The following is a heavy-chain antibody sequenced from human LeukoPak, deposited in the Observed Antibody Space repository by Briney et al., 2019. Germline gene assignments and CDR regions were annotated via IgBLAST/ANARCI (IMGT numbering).Heavy chain of an antibody. CDR1: GFTFSNYA. CDR3: AKDPRITKNYYYYYYMDV. CDR2: ISGSGGST. D-gene: IGHD3-3*01. Sequence: GGSLRLSCAASGFTFSNYAMNWVRQAPGKRLEWVSAISGSGGSTNYVDSVKGRFTISRDNSKNTLYLQMNSLRAEDTALYFCAKDPRITKNYYYYYYMDVWGKGTTVTVSS. V-gene: IGHV3-23*01. J-gene: IGHJ6*03.